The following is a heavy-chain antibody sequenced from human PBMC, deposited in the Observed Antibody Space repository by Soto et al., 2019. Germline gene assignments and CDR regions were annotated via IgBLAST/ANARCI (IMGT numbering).Heavy chain of an antibody. CDR1: GFTFSSYG. Sequence: QVQLVESGGGVVQPGRSLRLSCAASGFTFSSYGMHWVRQAPGKGLEWVEVIWYDGSNKYYADSVKGRFTISRDNSKNTLYLQMNRLRADDTAVYYCASGPGGWEPLGAFDIWGQGTMVTVSS. J-gene: IGHJ3*02. CDR3: ASGPGGWEPLGAFDI. CDR2: IWYDGSNK. V-gene: IGHV3-33*01. D-gene: IGHD1-26*01.